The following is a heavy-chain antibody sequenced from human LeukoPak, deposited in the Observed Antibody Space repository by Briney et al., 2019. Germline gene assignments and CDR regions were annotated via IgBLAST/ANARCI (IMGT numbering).Heavy chain of an antibody. D-gene: IGHD4-17*01. CDR1: GFTFSSYA. CDR3: ARDVLDKQQVDYGDYVGSAY. V-gene: IGHV3-23*01. CDR2: ISGSGGST. Sequence: QPGGSLRLSCAASGFTFSSYAMSWVRQAPGKGLEWVSAISGSGGSTYYADSVKGRFTISRDNSKNTLYLQMNSLRAEDTAVYYCARDVLDKQQVDYGDYVGSAYWGQGTLVTVSS. J-gene: IGHJ4*02.